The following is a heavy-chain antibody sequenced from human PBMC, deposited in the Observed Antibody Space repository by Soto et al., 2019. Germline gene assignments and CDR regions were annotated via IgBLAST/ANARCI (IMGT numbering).Heavy chain of an antibody. J-gene: IGHJ6*03. CDR3: AKFGHYYYYYMDV. Sequence: GGSMGLSSAASGFTLNSYAMSWVRQAPGKGLEWVSAISGSGGSTYYADSVKGRFTISRDNSKNTLYLQMNSLRAEDTAVYYCAKFGHYYYYYMDVWGKGTTVTVSS. D-gene: IGHD3-10*01. CDR1: GFTLNSYA. V-gene: IGHV3-23*01. CDR2: ISGSGGST.